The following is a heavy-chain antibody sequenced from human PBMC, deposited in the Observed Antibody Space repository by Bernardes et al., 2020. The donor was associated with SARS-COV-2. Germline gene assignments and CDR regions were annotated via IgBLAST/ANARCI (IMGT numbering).Heavy chain of an antibody. CDR3: AKDYCGGDCDFFDY. J-gene: IGHJ4*02. Sequence: GGSLRLSCAASGFTLDTFAMSWVRQAPGKGLEWVSGVSGSGDTYYADSVKGRFSISRDTSKNIVFLQMNSLRAEDTAVYYCAKDYCGGDCDFFDYWGQGTVVTVSS. D-gene: IGHD2-21*02. CDR1: GFTLDTFA. V-gene: IGHV3-23*01. CDR2: VSGSGDT.